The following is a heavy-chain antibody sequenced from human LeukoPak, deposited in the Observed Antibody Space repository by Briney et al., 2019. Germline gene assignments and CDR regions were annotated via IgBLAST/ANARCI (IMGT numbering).Heavy chain of an antibody. Sequence: PGRSLRLSCAASGFTFSSYGMHWVRQAPGKGLEWVAVIWYDGSSKYYADSVKGRFTISRDNSKNTLYLQMNSLRAEDTAVYYCARLLLQWLVHDYWGQGTLVTVSS. J-gene: IGHJ4*02. CDR3: ARLLLQWLVHDY. V-gene: IGHV3-33*01. D-gene: IGHD6-19*01. CDR2: IWYDGSSK. CDR1: GFTFSSYG.